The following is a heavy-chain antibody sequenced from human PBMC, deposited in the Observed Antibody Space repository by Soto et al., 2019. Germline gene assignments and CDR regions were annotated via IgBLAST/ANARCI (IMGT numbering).Heavy chain of an antibody. J-gene: IGHJ6*02. CDR1: GGSISSSSYY. CDR2: IYYSGST. Sequence: ETLSLTCTVSGGSISSSSYYWGWIRQPPGKGLEWIGSIYYSGSTYYNPSLKSRFTISRDNSKNTLFLQVNSLRAEDTAVYYCARDLSHCSGGSCYSFTGVDVWGQGTTVTVSS. CDR3: ARDLSHCSGGSCYSFTGVDV. D-gene: IGHD2-15*01. V-gene: IGHV4-39*02.